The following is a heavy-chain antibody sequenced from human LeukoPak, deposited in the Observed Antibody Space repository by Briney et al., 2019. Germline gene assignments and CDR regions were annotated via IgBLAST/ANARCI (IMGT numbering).Heavy chain of an antibody. J-gene: IGHJ3*02. CDR1: GGSISSYY. V-gene: IGHV4-4*07. CDR3: AREDDSSSYYYDAFDI. Sequence: SETLSLTCTVSGGSISSYYWSWIRQPAGKGLEWIGRIYTSGSTNYNPSLKSRVTMSVDTSKNQFSLKLSSVTAADTAVYYCAREDDSSSYYYDAFDIWGQGTMVTVSS. CDR2: IYTSGST. D-gene: IGHD3-22*01.